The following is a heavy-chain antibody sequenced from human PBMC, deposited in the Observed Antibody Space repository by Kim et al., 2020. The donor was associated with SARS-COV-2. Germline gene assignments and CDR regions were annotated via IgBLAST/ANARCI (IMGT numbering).Heavy chain of an antibody. J-gene: IGHJ3*02. D-gene: IGHD2-2*01. CDR2: IYYSGST. CDR1: GGSISSYY. Sequence: SETLSLTCTVSGGSISSYYWSWIRQPPGKGLEWIGYIYYSGSTNYNPSLKSRVTISVDTSKNQFSLKLSSVTAADTAVYYCARLGLGYGSSTSCYEAFD. CDR3: ARLGLGYGSSTSCYEAFD. V-gene: IGHV4-59*08.